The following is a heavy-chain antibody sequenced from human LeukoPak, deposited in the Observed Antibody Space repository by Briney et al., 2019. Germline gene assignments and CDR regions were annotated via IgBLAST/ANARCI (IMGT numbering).Heavy chain of an antibody. J-gene: IGHJ2*01. Sequence: PSETLSLTCTVSGGSIRSYYWSWIRQPPGKEPEWIGYIYYSGSTKYNPSLKSRVSISVDTSKNQFSLRLDSVTAADTAVYYCARGGGRITVVRGVITYWYFDLWGRGTLVTVSS. CDR2: IYYSGST. CDR3: ARGGGRITVVRGVITYWYFDL. CDR1: GGSIRSYY. D-gene: IGHD3-10*01. V-gene: IGHV4-59*08.